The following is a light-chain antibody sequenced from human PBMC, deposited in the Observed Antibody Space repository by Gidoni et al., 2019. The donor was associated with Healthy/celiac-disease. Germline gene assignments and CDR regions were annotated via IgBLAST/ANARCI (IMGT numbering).Light chain of an antibody. CDR1: KLGDKY. V-gene: IGLV3-1*01. CDR3: QAWDSSTYVV. CDR2: QDS. J-gene: IGLJ2*01. Sequence: SYELTQPPSVSVSPGQTASITCSGDKLGDKYACLYQQKPGQSPGLVIYQDSKRPSGIPERFSGSNSGNTATLTISGTQAMDEADYYCQAWDSSTYVVFGGGTKLTVL.